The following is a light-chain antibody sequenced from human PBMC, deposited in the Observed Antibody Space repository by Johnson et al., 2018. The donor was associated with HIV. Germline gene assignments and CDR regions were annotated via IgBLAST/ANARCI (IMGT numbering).Light chain of an antibody. CDR3: ATCDNCLSV. Sequence: QSVLTQPPSVSAAPGQKVTISCSGSSSNIGNNYVSWYQQLPGKAPKLLIYETTKRPSGIPERFSGSRSGSAATLGITGLQTGDEADYYCATCDNCLSVFGTGTNVDVL. CDR2: ETT. J-gene: IGLJ1*01. V-gene: IGLV1-51*02. CDR1: SSNIGNNY.